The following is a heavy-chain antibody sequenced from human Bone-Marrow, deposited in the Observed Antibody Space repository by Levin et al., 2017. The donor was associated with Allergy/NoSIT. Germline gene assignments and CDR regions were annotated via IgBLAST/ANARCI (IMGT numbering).Heavy chain of an antibody. V-gene: IGHV3-48*01. D-gene: IGHD3-10*01. CDR2: ISSSSSTI. CDR1: GFTFSSYS. CDR3: ARGATMVRGAHNWFDP. Sequence: GGSLRLSCAASGFTFSSYSMNWVRQAPGKGLEWVSYISSSSSTIYYADSVKGRFTISRDNAKNSLYLQMNSLRAEDTAVYYCARGATMVRGAHNWFDPWGQGTLVTVSS. J-gene: IGHJ5*02.